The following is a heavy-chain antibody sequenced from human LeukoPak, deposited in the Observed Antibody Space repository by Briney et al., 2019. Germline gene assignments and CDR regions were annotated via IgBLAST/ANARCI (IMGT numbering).Heavy chain of an antibody. J-gene: IGHJ4*02. Sequence: SETLSLTCAVYGGSFSGYYWSWSRQPPGKGLEWIGEINHSGSTNYNPSLKSRVTISVDTSKNQFSLKLSSVTAADTAVYYCVVVVAATLFDYRGQGTLVTVSS. CDR2: INHSGST. CDR1: GGSFSGYY. V-gene: IGHV4-34*01. D-gene: IGHD2-15*01. CDR3: VVVVAATLFDY.